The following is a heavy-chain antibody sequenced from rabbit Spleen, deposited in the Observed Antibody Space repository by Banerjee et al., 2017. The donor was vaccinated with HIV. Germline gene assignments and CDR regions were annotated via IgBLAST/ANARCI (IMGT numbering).Heavy chain of an antibody. V-gene: IGHV1S45*01. CDR3: TRDPAGSSAYPL. CDR2: IYTAWIPNT. CDR1: GFDLSSYYD. D-gene: IGHD8-1*01. J-gene: IGHJ4*01. Sequence: QEQLEESGGGLVKPGASLALTCKASGFDLSSYYDMCWVRQAPGKGLEWVACIYTAWIPNTHYATWTKGRFTISKTSSTTVTLQMTSLTAADTATYFCTRDPAGSSAYPLWGPGTLVTVS.